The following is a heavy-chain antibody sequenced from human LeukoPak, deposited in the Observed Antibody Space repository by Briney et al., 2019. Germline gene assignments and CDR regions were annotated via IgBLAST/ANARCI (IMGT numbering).Heavy chain of an antibody. Sequence: SETLSLTCTVSGGSISSSSYYWGWIRQPPGKGLEWIGSIYTSGSTNYNPSLKSRVTISVDTSKNQFSLKLSSVTAADTAVYYCARSVDAYYYYMDVWGKGTTVTISS. V-gene: IGHV4-39*07. J-gene: IGHJ6*03. CDR1: GGSISSSSYY. CDR2: IYTSGST. D-gene: IGHD2-8*01. CDR3: ARSVDAYYYYMDV.